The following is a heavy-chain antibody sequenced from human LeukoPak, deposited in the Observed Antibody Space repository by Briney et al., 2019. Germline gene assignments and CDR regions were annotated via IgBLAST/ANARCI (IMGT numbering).Heavy chain of an antibody. J-gene: IGHJ6*03. CDR3: ARCGAADLYYYYMDV. CDR1: GFTFSDYY. V-gene: IGHV3-11*04. Sequence: PGGSLRLSCAASGFTFSDYYMTWIRQAPGKGLVWVSYISSSGNTIYYADSVKGRFTISRDNAKNSLYLQMNSLRAEDTAVYYCARCGAADLYYYYMDVWGKGTTVTVSS. D-gene: IGHD2-15*01. CDR2: ISSSGNTI.